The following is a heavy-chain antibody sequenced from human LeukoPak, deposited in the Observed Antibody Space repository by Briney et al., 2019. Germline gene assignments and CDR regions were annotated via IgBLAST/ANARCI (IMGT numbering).Heavy chain of an antibody. CDR2: ISGSGGSP. J-gene: IGHJ4*02. CDR1: GFAFSNFG. D-gene: IGHD6-19*01. CDR3: ANEGGWLYGSPDY. Sequence: PGGSLRLTCEASGFAFSNFGVTWVRQAPGKGLEWVSSISGSGGSPYYADSVKGRFTISRDNSKNTLYLQMNSLRVEDTAVYYCANEGGWLYGSPDYWGQGTLVTVSS. V-gene: IGHV3-23*01.